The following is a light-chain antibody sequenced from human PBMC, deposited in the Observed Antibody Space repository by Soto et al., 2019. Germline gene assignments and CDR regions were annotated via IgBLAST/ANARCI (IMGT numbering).Light chain of an antibody. CDR1: ASDVGGFDY. CDR3: KSYTSRSTPWV. J-gene: IGLJ3*02. V-gene: IGLV2-14*01. Sequence: QSALTQPASVSGSPGQSITISCTGSASDVGGFDYVSWYQQYPGKAPKLVIYDVNNRLSGVSDRFSGSKSGNTASLTISGLQPEDEADYYCKSYTSRSTPWVFGGGTKVTVL. CDR2: DVN.